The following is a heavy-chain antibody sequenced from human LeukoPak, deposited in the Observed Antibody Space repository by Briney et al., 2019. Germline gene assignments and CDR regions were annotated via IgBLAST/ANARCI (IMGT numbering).Heavy chain of an antibody. CDR2: IIPILNIP. CDR3: AREKMEVGYYGLDV. J-gene: IGHJ6*02. CDR1: GGTFDNSA. D-gene: IGHD1-1*01. V-gene: IGHV1-69*04. Sequence: SVKVSCRASGGTFDNSAINWVRQAPGQGLEWMGRIIPILNIPNYAQKLQGRVTIAADKSTSTAYMELSSLRSDDTAVYYCAREKMEVGYYGLDVWGQGTTVTVSS.